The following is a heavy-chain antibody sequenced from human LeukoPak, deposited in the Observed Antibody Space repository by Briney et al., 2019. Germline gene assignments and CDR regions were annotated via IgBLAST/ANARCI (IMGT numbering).Heavy chain of an antibody. D-gene: IGHD1-1*01. CDR3: ARGTGTTAYFDY. Sequence: ASVKVSCKASGYAFTTYGVSWVRQAPGQGLEWMGWISAYNGNTNYAQKFQGRVTMTTDTSTTTAYLEVRSLRAEDTAVYYCARGTGTTAYFDYWGQGTPVTVSS. CDR2: ISAYNGNT. CDR1: GYAFTTYG. V-gene: IGHV1-18*01. J-gene: IGHJ4*02.